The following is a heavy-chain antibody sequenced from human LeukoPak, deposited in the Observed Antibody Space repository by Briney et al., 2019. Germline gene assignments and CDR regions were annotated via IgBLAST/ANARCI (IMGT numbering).Heavy chain of an antibody. V-gene: IGHV3-30*18. CDR1: GFTFSSYG. J-gene: IGHJ6*02. CDR3: AKGGSCYHYYYGMDV. CDR2: ISYDGSNK. Sequence: GGSLRLSCAASGFTFSSYGMHWVRQAPGKGLEWVAVISYDGSNKYYADSVKGRFTISRDNSKNTLYLQMNSLRAEDTAVYYCAKGGSCYHYYYGMDVWGQGTTVTVSS. D-gene: IGHD1-26*01.